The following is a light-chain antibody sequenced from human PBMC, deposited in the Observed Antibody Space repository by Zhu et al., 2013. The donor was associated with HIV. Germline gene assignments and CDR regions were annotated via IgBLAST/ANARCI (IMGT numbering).Light chain of an antibody. V-gene: IGKV3-15*01. J-gene: IGKJ1*01. CDR3: QQYNSWPRT. CDR1: QSIGTN. CDR2: AAS. Sequence: EIVMTQSPATLSVSPGEGATLSCTTSQSIGTNLAWYQQRPGQAPSLLMYAASTRATGIPARFSGSGSGTEFTLTISGLQSEDFAVYYCQQYNSWPRTFGQRTKVEIK.